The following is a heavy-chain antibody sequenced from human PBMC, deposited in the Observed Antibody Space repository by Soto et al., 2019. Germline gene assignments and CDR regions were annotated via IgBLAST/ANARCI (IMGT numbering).Heavy chain of an antibody. CDR1: GLVFKIYW. J-gene: IGHJ5*02. Sequence: VQLVESGGALVQPGGSLRLSCAASGLVFKIYWVEWVRQAPGKGLEWVASIDRDGSATYYADSVKARFTISRDNAADSAHLHMNSLRVGDTAIYYCATPGSDSGGTWGQGTLVTVTS. D-gene: IGHD6-25*01. CDR3: ATPGSDSGGT. V-gene: IGHV3-7*03. CDR2: IDRDGSAT.